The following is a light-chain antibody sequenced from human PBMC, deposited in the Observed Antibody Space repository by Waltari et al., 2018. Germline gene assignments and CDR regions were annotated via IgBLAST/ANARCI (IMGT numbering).Light chain of an antibody. CDR3: SSYTSSTTLRV. Sequence: QSALTQPASVSGSPGQSVTISCTATSSDVGAYNHAPWYQQPPGKAPQLLIYDVTNRPSGVSDRFSGSKSGNTASLTISGLQAEDEADFYCSSYTSSTTLRVFGGGTKLTVL. CDR2: DVT. CDR1: SSDVGAYNH. J-gene: IGLJ3*02. V-gene: IGLV2-14*03.